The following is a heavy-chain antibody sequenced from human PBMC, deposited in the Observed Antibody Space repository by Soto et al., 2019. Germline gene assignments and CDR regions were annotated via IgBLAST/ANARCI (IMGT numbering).Heavy chain of an antibody. CDR1: GYSFTSYW. CDR2: IYPGDSDT. D-gene: IGHD3-16*01. V-gene: IGHV5-51*01. Sequence: PGESLKISCKGSGYSFTSYWNGWVRQMPGNGLEWMGIIYPGDSDTRYSPSFQGQVTISADKSISTAYLQWSSLKASDTAMYYCARLPFGADAHRRAFDIWGQGTMVTVSS. J-gene: IGHJ3*02. CDR3: ARLPFGADAHRRAFDI.